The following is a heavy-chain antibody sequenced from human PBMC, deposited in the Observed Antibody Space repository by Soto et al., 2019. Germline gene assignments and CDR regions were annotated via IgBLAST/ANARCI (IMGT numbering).Heavy chain of an antibody. D-gene: IGHD3-22*01. J-gene: IGHJ3*02. CDR2: IIPIFGTA. Sequence: QVQLVQSGAEVKKPGSSVKVSCKASGGTFSSYAISWVRQAPGQGLEWMGGIIPIFGTANYAQKFQGRVTITADESTSTAYMELSSLRSEDTAVSYCARGGHDSSGYYYHDAFDIWGQGTMVTVSS. CDR3: ARGGHDSSGYYYHDAFDI. CDR1: GGTFSSYA. V-gene: IGHV1-69*01.